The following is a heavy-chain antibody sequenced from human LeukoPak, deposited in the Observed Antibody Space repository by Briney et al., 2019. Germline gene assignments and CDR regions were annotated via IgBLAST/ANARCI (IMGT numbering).Heavy chain of an antibody. CDR2: INHSESA. J-gene: IGHJ4*02. CDR3: AVGGYDILTGYKVDY. V-gene: IGHV4-34*01. CDR1: GGSLSGQY. D-gene: IGHD3-9*01. Sequence: PSETLSLTCAVYGGSLSGQYWSWIRQPPGKGLEWIGEINHSESANYNPSLKSRVTISVDTSKNQFSLKLSSVTAADTAVYYCAVGGYDILTGYKVDYWGQGTLVTVSS.